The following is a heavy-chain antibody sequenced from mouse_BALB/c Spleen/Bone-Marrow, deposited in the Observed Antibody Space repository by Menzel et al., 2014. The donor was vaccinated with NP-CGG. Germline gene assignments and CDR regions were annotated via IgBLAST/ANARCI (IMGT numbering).Heavy chain of an antibody. V-gene: IGHV2-9*02. CDR1: GLSLTTYG. Sequence: VQLQQSGPGLVAPSQSLSFTCTVSGLSLTTYGVHWVRRPPGKGLEWLGVKWAGGSTNYNSALMSRLSISKDNSNSPVFLKMNSQQTDDSAMCCCARCKMVAEGFAYWGQGTLVTVSA. J-gene: IGHJ3*01. D-gene: IGHD2-3*01. CDR2: KWAGGST. CDR3: ARCKMVAEGFAY.